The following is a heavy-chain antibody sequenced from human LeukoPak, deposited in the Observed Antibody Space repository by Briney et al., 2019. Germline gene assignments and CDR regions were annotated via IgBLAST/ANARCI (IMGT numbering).Heavy chain of an antibody. CDR2: IYYSGST. CDR3: ARHEVSYGQWLTLDY. J-gene: IGHJ4*02. CDR1: GGSISNYY. Sequence: SETLSLTCTVSGGSISNYYWSWIRQPPGKGLEWIGYIYYSGSTNYNPSLKSRVTISVDTSKNQFSLNLTSVTAADTAVYFCARHEVSYGQWLTLDYWGQGTLVTVSS. V-gene: IGHV4-59*08. D-gene: IGHD6-19*01.